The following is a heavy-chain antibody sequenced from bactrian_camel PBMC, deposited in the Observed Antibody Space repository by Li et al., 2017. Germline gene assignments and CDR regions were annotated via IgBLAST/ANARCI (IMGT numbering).Heavy chain of an antibody. Sequence: VQLVESGGGLVQPGGSLRLSCSATGFPSGVVGMNWVRQARGKGLEWVAAIRSDGSNTVYTEFAKGRFTISRDNAKNTVDLQMIGLKPEDTAVYYCVPDGFRAWGQGTQVTVS. CDR2: IRSDGSNT. J-gene: IGHJ6*01. V-gene: IGHV3S6*01. CDR3: VPDGFRA. CDR1: GFPSGVVG. D-gene: IGHD1*01.